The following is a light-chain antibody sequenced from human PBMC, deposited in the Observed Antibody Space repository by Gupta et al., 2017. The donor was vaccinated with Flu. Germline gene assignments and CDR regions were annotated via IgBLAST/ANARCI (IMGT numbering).Light chain of an antibody. CDR2: EVN. CDR3: SAYTTSRTWV. CDR1: SIDVGTYDH. V-gene: IGLV2-14*01. Sequence: QSALTQPASVSGSPGQSTTISCTGTSIDVGTYDHVSWYQQHPGKGPRLMIFEVNTRPSRLPDRFSGSKSGNSASLTISELQAEAEAHYYCSAYTTSRTWVFGGGTKVTVL. J-gene: IGLJ3*02.